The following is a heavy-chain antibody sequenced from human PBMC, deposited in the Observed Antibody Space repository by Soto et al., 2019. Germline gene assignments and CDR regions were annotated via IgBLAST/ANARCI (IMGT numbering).Heavy chain of an antibody. CDR3: ARDPLYMDV. V-gene: IGHV4-59*01. CDR1: GGSISSYY. J-gene: IGHJ6*03. Sequence: PSETLSLTCTVSGGSISSYYWSWIRQPPGKGLEWIGYTYYSGSTNYNPSLKSRVTISVDTSKNQFSLKLSSVTAADTAVYYCARDPLYMDVWGKGTTVTVSS. CDR2: TYYSGST.